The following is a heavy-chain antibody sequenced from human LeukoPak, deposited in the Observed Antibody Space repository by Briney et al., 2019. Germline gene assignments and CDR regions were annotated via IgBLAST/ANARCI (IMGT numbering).Heavy chain of an antibody. V-gene: IGHV4-59*12. Sequence: SETLSLSCTVSGGSISNYYWSWIRQPPGKGLEWIGYIYYSGSTDYNPSLKSRVTISLDTSKNRFSLKLSSVTAADTAVYYCARIGGFGDYNWFDPWGQGTLVTVSS. D-gene: IGHD3-10*01. CDR2: IYYSGST. CDR1: GGSISNYY. J-gene: IGHJ5*02. CDR3: ARIGGFGDYNWFDP.